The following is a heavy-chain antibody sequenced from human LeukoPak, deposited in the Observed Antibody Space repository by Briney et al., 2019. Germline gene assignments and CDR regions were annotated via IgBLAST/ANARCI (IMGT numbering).Heavy chain of an antibody. V-gene: IGHV3-11*04. J-gene: IGHJ4*02. CDR3: ARDQYYYDSTEYYDANNFDF. Sequence: GGSLRLSCAASGFTLSDYCMSWIRQAPGKGLEWVSYISSSGSTIYYADSVKGRFTISRDDAKKSLYLQMNSLRAEDTAVYYCARDQYYYDSTEYYDANNFDFWGQGTLVTVSS. CDR1: GFTLSDYC. CDR2: ISSSGSTI. D-gene: IGHD3-22*01.